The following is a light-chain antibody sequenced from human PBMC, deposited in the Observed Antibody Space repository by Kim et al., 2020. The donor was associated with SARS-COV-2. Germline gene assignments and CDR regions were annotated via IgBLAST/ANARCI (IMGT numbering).Light chain of an antibody. Sequence: SYELTQPPSVSVSPGQTARITCSGDALPKQFVYWFQQKPGQAPAVVIYEDTERPSGIPERFSGSTSGTTVTLTISGVQAEDEADYYCQSADSSDTFWVFG. CDR3: QSADSSDTFWV. V-gene: IGLV3-25*03. CDR2: EDT. J-gene: IGLJ3*02. CDR1: ALPKQF.